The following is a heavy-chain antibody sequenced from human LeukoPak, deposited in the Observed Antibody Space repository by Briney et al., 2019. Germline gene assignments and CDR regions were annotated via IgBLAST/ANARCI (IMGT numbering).Heavy chain of an antibody. D-gene: IGHD5-12*01. J-gene: IGHJ4*02. CDR2: ISGAGSPK. V-gene: IGHV3-11*01. CDR3: ATTYGGYALHFDY. CDR1: GFTFRDYY. Sequence: GGSLRLSCAASGFTFRDYYMNWIRQAPGKGLEWISYISGAGSPKNYADSVKGRFTVSRDNAKNSMYLQINSLRVEDTAVYYCATTYGGYALHFDYWGQGTLVTVSS.